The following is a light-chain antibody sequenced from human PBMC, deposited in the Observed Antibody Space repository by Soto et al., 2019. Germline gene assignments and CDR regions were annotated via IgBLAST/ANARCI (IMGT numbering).Light chain of an antibody. CDR2: EVT. Sequence: QSALTQPASVSGSPGQSITISCTGTTNDVGGYNYVSWYQQHPGKAPKLLIFEVTSRPSGVSHRFSGSKSGNTASLTISALQAEDEADYFFNSYTSSTSLPYVFGTGTKVTVL. V-gene: IGLV2-14*01. CDR1: TNDVGGYNY. J-gene: IGLJ1*01. CDR3: NSYTSSTSLPYV.